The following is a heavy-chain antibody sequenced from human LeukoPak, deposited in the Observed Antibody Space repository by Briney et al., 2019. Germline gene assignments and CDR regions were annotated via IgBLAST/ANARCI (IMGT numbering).Heavy chain of an antibody. J-gene: IGHJ4*02. D-gene: IGHD3-9*01. CDR3: ARVGPTYYDILTGYKRRYYFDY. V-gene: IGHV3-66*03. CDR1: GFTVSSNY. CDR2: IYSCGST. Sequence: GGSLRLSCAASGFTVSSNYMSWVRQAPGKGLEWVSVIYSCGSTYYADSVKGRFTISRDNSKNTLYLQMNSLRAEDTAVYYCARVGPTYYDILTGYKRRYYFDYWGQGTLVTVSS.